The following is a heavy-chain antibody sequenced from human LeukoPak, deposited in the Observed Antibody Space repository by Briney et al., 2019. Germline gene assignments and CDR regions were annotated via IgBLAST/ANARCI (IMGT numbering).Heavy chain of an antibody. Sequence: GESLRLSCAASGFTFSSYAMSWVRQAPGKGLEWVSAISGSGGSTYYADSVKGRFTISRDNSKNTLYLQMNSLRAEDTAVYYCARGRSGSYPNTFDYWGQGTLVTVYS. CDR2: ISGSGGST. V-gene: IGHV3-23*01. D-gene: IGHD1-26*01. CDR3: ARGRSGSYPNTFDY. CDR1: GFTFSSYA. J-gene: IGHJ4*02.